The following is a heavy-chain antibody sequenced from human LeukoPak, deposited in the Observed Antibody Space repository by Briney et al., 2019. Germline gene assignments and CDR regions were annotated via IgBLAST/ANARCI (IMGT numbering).Heavy chain of an antibody. J-gene: IGHJ5*02. CDR3: ARAPKIPWYQLPQGNWFDP. CDR2: IYYSGST. V-gene: IGHV4-31*03. CDR1: GGSISSGGYY. D-gene: IGHD2-2*01. Sequence: SETLSLTCTVSGGSISSGGYYWSWIRQHPGKGLEWIGYIYYSGSTYYNPSLKSRVTISVDTSKNQFSLKLSSVTAADTAVYYCARAPKIPWYQLPQGNWFDPWGQGTLVTVSS.